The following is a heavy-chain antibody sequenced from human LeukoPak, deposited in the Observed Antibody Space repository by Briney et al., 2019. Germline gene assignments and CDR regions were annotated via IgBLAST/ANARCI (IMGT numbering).Heavy chain of an antibody. J-gene: IGHJ3*02. CDR2: ISGSGGST. CDR3: AKGGYDSSGYYPSAFDI. D-gene: IGHD3-22*01. Sequence: PGGSLRLSCAASGFTFSSYGMSWVRQAPGKGLEWVSAISGSGGSTYYADSVKGRFTISRDNSKNTLYLQMNSLRAEDTAVYYCAKGGYDSSGYYPSAFDIWGQGTMVTVSS. CDR1: GFTFSSYG. V-gene: IGHV3-23*01.